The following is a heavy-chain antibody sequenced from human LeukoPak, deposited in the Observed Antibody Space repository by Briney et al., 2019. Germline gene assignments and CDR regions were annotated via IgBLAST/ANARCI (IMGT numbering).Heavy chain of an antibody. CDR1: GFTFSSYA. CDR2: ISYDGSNK. J-gene: IGHJ4*02. Sequence: GGSLRLSCAASGFTFSSYAMHWVRQAPGKGLEWVAVISYDGSNKYYADSVQGRFTISRDNAKNSLYLQMNSLRADDTAVYYCARARDADYWGRGTLVTVSS. CDR3: ARARDADY. V-gene: IGHV3-30-3*01. D-gene: IGHD2-2*01.